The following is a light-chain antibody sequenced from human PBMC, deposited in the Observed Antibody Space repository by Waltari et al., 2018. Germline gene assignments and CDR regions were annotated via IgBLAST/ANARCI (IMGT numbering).Light chain of an antibody. CDR3: QQSYSTPFT. J-gene: IGKJ3*01. CDR1: QSIHTY. CDR2: GAA. Sequence: DIQMTQSPSSLSASVGDRFTITCRASQSIHTYLNWYLQKPGKAPKLLIYGAASLQRGAPSRFSGSGSGTDFTLTISSLQPEDFATYYCQQSYSTPFTFGPGTKVDSK. V-gene: IGKV1-39*01.